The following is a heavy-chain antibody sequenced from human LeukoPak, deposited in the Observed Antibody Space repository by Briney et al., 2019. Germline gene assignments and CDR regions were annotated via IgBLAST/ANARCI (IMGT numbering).Heavy chain of an antibody. D-gene: IGHD1-26*01. Sequence: GGSLRLSCAASGFTFDDYAMHWVRQAPGKGLEWVSGMSWNSGSIGYADSVKGRFTISRDNATNSLYLQMNSLRAEDTALYYCAKDVEWELHFPNDWGQGTLVTVSS. CDR2: MSWNSGSI. CDR3: AKDVEWELHFPND. J-gene: IGHJ4*02. V-gene: IGHV3-9*01. CDR1: GFTFDDYA.